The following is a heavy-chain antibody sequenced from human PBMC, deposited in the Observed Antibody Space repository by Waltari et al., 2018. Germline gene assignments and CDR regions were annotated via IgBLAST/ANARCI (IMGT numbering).Heavy chain of an antibody. V-gene: IGHV1-18*04. CDR1: GYTFTSHS. CDR2: IHRNKGNT. D-gene: IGHD2-15*01. CDR3: ARDYCSGDGCSLDC. J-gene: IGHJ4*02. Sequence: QVQLVQSGNEVMKPGASVKVSCKASGYTFTSHSITWVRQAPGQGPGWLGWIHRNKGNTKFAPKFQGRVSRTKDKSTSTAYMDLRSLTSDDTAVYYCARDYCSGDGCSLDCWGQGTLVTVSS.